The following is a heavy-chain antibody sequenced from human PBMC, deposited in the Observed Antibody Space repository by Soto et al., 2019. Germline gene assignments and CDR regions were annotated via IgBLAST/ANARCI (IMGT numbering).Heavy chain of an antibody. CDR3: ARDQWLQYGGDYYYGMDV. Sequence: ASVKVSFKASGYTFTSYYMHWLRQAPGQGLEWMGIINPSGGSTSYAQKFQGRVTMTRDTSTSTVYMELSSLRSEDTAVYYCARDQWLQYGGDYYYGMDVWGQGTTVTVSS. D-gene: IGHD4-17*01. J-gene: IGHJ6*02. CDR1: GYTFTSYY. CDR2: INPSGGST. V-gene: IGHV1-46*01.